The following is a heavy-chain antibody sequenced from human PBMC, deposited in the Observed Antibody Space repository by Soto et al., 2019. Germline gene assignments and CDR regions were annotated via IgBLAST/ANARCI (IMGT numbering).Heavy chain of an antibody. V-gene: IGHV3-23*01. CDR2: IDGVSGTDT. J-gene: IGHJ1*01. D-gene: IGHD3-22*01. Sequence: GGSLRLSCAVSGVNFRTHSMNWVRQAPGKGLEWLSTIDGVSGTDTFYAESVKGRFTISTDTSTNIVFLQMNRLRAEDTAVYFCTTDYGHYYSSSAYPNWGRGTLVTVSS. CDR1: GVNFRTHS. CDR3: TTDYGHYYSSSAYPN.